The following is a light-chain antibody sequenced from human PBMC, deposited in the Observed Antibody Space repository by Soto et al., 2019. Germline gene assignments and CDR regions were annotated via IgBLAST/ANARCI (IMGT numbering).Light chain of an antibody. Sequence: FMLTQPHSVSESPGKTVTISCSRSSGSIGSNSVQWYRQRPGSAPTTVIYEDDQRPSGVPNRFAGSIYRSSNSASLTISGLQTEDEADYYCQSYDTNIVVFGGGTKLTVL. CDR3: QSYDTNIVV. CDR1: SGSIGSNS. J-gene: IGLJ2*01. CDR2: EDD. V-gene: IGLV6-57*04.